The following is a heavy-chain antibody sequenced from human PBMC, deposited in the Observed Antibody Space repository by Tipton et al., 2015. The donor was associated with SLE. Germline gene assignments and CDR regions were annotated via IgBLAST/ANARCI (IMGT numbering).Heavy chain of an antibody. CDR2: ISSSGSTI. CDR1: GFTFSSYA. CDR3: ARDQAAAGTQASDY. J-gene: IGHJ4*02. D-gene: IGHD6-13*01. V-gene: IGHV3-48*03. Sequence: SLRLSCAASGFTFSSYAMHWVRQAPGKGLEWVSYISSSGSTIYYADSVKGRFTISRDNAKNSLYLQMNSLRAEDTAVYCCARDQAAAGTQASDYWGQGTLVTVSS.